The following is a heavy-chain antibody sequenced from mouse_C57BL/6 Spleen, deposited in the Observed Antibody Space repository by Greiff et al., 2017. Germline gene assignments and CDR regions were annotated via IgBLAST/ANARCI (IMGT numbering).Heavy chain of an antibody. CDR3: ERDYDPYFDY. D-gene: IGHD2-4*01. CDR2: IYPGDGDT. V-gene: IGHV1-82*01. CDR1: GYAFSSSW. Sequence: QVQLQQSGPELVKPGASVKISCKASGYAFSSSWMNWVKQRPGQGLEWIGRIYPGDGDTNYNGKFKGQATQTADKSSSTAYMQLSSLTSEDSAVYFCERDYDPYFDYWGQGTTLTVSS. J-gene: IGHJ2*01.